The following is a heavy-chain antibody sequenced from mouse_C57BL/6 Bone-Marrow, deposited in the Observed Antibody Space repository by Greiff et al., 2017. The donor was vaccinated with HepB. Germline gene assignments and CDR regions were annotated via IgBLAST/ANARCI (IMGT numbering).Heavy chain of an antibody. Sequence: EVQVVESGGDLVKPGGSLKLSCAASGFTFSSYGMSWVRQTPDKRLEWVATISSGGSYTYYPDSVKGRFTISTDNAKNTLYLQMSSLKSEDTAMYYCARSGLLPPFAYWGQGTLVTVSA. CDR1: GFTFSSYG. V-gene: IGHV5-6*01. CDR3: ARSGLLPPFAY. CDR2: ISSGGSYT. D-gene: IGHD2-3*01. J-gene: IGHJ3*01.